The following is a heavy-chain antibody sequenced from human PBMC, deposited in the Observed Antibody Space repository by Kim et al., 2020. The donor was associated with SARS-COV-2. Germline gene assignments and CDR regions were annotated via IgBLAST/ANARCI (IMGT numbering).Heavy chain of an antibody. J-gene: IGHJ3*02. V-gene: IGHV3-53*01. D-gene: IGHD6-19*01. CDR3: ARIAVAGPDAFDI. Sequence: GGSLRLSCAASGFTVSSNYMSWVRQAPGKGLEWVSVIYSGGSTYYADSVKGRFTISRDNSKNTLYLQMNSLRAEDTAVYYCARIAVAGPDAFDIWGQGTMVTVSS. CDR2: IYSGGST. CDR1: GFTVSSNY.